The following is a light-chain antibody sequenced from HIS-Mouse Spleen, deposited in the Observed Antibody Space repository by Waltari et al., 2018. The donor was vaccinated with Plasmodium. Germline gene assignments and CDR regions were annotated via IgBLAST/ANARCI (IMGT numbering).Light chain of an antibody. J-gene: IGLJ3*02. CDR1: SSAVGGSNY. Sequence: QSALTQPRSVSGSPGQSVPISCTGTSSAVGGSNYVSWYQQHPGKAPKLMIYDVSKRPSGVPDRFSGSKSGNTASLTISGLQAEDEADYYCCSYAGSYTWVFGGGTKLTVL. CDR2: DVS. CDR3: CSYAGSYTWV. V-gene: IGLV2-11*01.